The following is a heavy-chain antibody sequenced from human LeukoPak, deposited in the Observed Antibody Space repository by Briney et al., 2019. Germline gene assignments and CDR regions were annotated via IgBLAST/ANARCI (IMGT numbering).Heavy chain of an antibody. Sequence: GGSLRLSCAASGFSVSSYGMHWVRQAPGKGLEWVAVTSYDGSNKYYADSVKGRFTISRDNSKNTLYLQMNSLRAEDTAVYYCAKDESPLVVIGTPTLGFDYWGQGTLVTVSS. V-gene: IGHV3-30*18. D-gene: IGHD3-22*01. J-gene: IGHJ4*02. CDR1: GFSVSSYG. CDR2: TSYDGSNK. CDR3: AKDESPLVVIGTPTLGFDY.